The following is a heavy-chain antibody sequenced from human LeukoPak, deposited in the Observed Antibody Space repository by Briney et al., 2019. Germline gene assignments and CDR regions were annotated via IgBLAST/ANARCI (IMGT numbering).Heavy chain of an antibody. CDR1: GGSISSYY. Sequence: PSETLSLTCTVSGGSISSYYWSWIRQPPGKGLEWIGYIYYSGSTNYNPSLKSRVTISVDTSKNQFSLKLSSVTAADPAVYYCARAGERDDYVWGSYRPPLYYFDYWGQGTLVTVSS. D-gene: IGHD3-16*02. CDR2: IYYSGST. CDR3: ARAGERDDYVWGSYRPPLYYFDY. J-gene: IGHJ4*02. V-gene: IGHV4-59*01.